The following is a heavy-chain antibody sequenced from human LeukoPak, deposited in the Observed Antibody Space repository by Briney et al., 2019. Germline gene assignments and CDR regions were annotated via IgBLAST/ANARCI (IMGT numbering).Heavy chain of an antibody. CDR1: GDSISTYS. J-gene: IGHJ3*01. CDR3: ARSSAGSGHDAFDV. Sequence: SETLSLTCSVSGDSISTYSWSWIRQSPGTGPEWIGYIHSSGHTDYNPSLKGRVTISVDTSQNHFSLKLTSVTAADTAVYYCARSSAGSGHDAFDVWGQGTMATVSS. V-gene: IGHV4-59*12. CDR2: IHSSGHT. D-gene: IGHD3-10*01.